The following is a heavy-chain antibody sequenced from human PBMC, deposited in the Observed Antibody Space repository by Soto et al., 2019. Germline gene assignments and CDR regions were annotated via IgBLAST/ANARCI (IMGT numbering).Heavy chain of an antibody. CDR1: GYTFTSYG. CDR2: ISAYNGNT. V-gene: IGHV1-18*01. Sequence: QVQLVQSGAEVKKPGASVKVSCKASGYTFTSYGISWVRQAPGQGLEWMGWISAYNGNTNYAQKLQGRVTMTTDTSTGTAYRKLMSLSFDVTDVYYCGRESRVGGNWFDPWCQGTLVTVSS. J-gene: IGHJ5*02. CDR3: GRESRVGGNWFDP. D-gene: IGHD3-3*01.